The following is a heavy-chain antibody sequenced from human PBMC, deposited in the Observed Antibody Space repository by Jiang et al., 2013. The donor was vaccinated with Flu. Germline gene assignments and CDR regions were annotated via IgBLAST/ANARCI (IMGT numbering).Heavy chain of an antibody. V-gene: IGHV4-31*01. CDR2: IYYSGST. Sequence: PGLVKPSQTLSLTCTVSGGSISSGGYYWSWIRQHPGKGLEWIGYIYYSGSTYYNPSLKSLVTISVDTSKNQFSLKLSSVTAADTAVYYCARSGSGSPTLDYWGQGTLVTVSS. CDR3: ARSGSGSPTLDY. J-gene: IGHJ4*02. D-gene: IGHD3-10*01. CDR1: GGSISSGGYY.